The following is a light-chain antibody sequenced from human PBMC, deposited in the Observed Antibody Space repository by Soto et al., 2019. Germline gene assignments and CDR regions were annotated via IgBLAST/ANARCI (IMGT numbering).Light chain of an antibody. CDR2: DAS. V-gene: IGKV3-11*01. Sequence: EIVLTQSPATLSLSPRERATLSCRASQTVSSYLPWYQQKPGQAPRLLIYDASNRATGIPAGFSGSGSGTDFTFTIGSLVLEDFVVYYGQERNNLPPVTVGQGTRLEIK. J-gene: IGKJ5*01. CDR1: QTVSSY. CDR3: QERNNLPPVT.